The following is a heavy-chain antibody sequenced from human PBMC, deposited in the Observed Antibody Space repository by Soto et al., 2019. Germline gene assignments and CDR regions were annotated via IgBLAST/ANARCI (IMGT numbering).Heavy chain of an antibody. Sequence: GESLKISCKGSGYSFTSYWIGWVRQMPGKGLEWMGIIYPGDSDTRYSPSFQGQVTISADKSISTAYLQWSSLKASDIAMYYCARLEGITIFGVVISREYYYGMDVWGQGTTVTVSS. J-gene: IGHJ6*02. CDR1: GYSFTSYW. CDR2: IYPGDSDT. D-gene: IGHD3-3*01. V-gene: IGHV5-51*01. CDR3: ARLEGITIFGVVISREYYYGMDV.